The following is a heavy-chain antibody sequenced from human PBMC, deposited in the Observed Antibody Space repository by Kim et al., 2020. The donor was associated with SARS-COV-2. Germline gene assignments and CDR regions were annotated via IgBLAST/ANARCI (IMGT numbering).Heavy chain of an antibody. CDR2: IYYSGST. V-gene: IGHV4-30-4*01. CDR1: GGSISSGDYY. CDR3: ARATPAAEYAFDI. J-gene: IGHJ3*02. D-gene: IGHD6-13*01. Sequence: SETLSLTCTVSGGSISSGDYYWSWIRQPPGKGLEWIGYIYYSGSTYYNPSLKSRVTISVDTSKNQFSLKLSSVTAADTAVYYCARATPAAEYAFDIWGQGTMVTVSS.